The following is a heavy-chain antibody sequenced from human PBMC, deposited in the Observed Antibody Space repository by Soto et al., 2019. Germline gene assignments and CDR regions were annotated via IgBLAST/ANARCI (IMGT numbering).Heavy chain of an antibody. CDR2: ISSSSSYI. CDR3: AGGGGSGSYYGAFDI. J-gene: IGHJ3*02. D-gene: IGHD1-26*01. Sequence: EVQLVESGGGLVKPGGSLRLSCAASGFTFSSYSMNWVRQAPGKGLEWVSSISSSSSYIYYADSVKGRFTISRDNGNNSRYLQMNSLRARETAVYYCAGGGGSGSYYGAFDIWGQGTMVTVSS. CDR1: GFTFSSYS. V-gene: IGHV3-21*01.